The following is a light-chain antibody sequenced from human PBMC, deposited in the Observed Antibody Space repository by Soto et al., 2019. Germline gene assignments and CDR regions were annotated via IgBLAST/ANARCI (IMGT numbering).Light chain of an antibody. CDR3: NSYAGSNNFL. J-gene: IGLJ1*01. CDR1: SSDVGGYNY. V-gene: IGLV2-8*01. CDR2: EVS. Sequence: QAVVTQPPSASGSPGQSVTISCTGTSSDVGGYNYVSWYQQHPGKAPKLMIYEVSKRPSGVPDRFSGSKSGNTASLTVSGLQAEDEADYYCNSYAGSNNFLFGTGTKVTVL.